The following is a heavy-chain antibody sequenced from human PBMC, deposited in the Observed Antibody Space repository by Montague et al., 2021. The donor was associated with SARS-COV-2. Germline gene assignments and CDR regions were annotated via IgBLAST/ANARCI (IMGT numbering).Heavy chain of an antibody. J-gene: IGHJ4*02. Sequence: SETLSLTSTVSGGSISTSSYYWGWLRLPPGKGLEWIGTIYYSGSTYYNPSLTSRVTISVDTSKNQFSLKLSSVTAADTAVYYCARHYYFDTSGQTPPFDYWGQGTLVTVSS. CDR3: ARHYYFDTSGQTPPFDY. CDR2: IYYSGST. D-gene: IGHD3-22*01. CDR1: GGSISTSSYY. V-gene: IGHV4-39*01.